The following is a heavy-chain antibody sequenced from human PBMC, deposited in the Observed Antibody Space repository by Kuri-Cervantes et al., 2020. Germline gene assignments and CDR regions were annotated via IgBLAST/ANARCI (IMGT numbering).Heavy chain of an antibody. CDR1: GYTFTRYA. D-gene: IGHD3-22*01. CDR2: INTANGNT. Sequence: ASVKVSCKASGYTFTRYAVHWVRQAPGQRLEWMGWINTANGNTKYSQKFQGRVTITRDTFATTAYMELSSLRSEDTALYYCARPPEGGSGYYYGYWGQGTLVTVSS. J-gene: IGHJ4*02. CDR3: ARPPEGGSGYYYGY. V-gene: IGHV1-3*04.